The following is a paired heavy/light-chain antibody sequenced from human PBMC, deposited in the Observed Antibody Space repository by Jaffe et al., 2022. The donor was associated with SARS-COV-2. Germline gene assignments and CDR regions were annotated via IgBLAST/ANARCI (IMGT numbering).Heavy chain of an antibody. Sequence: EGHLLESGGGLVKRGGSLRLSCAGSGFSFGTYSMNWVRQAPGKGLEWLSYISSSSTYIHYADSVKGRVTVSRDNAKSTVYLQMSSLRAEDTAVYYCARSFPADGYGGHDWGVLFDSWGQGILVNVSS. D-gene: IGHD5-12*01. CDR2: ISSSSTYI. J-gene: IGHJ5*01. V-gene: IGHV3-21*06. CDR3: ARSFPADGYGGHDWGVLFDS. CDR1: GFSFGTYS.
Light chain of an antibody. J-gene: IGKJ4*01. CDR3: QQYKGYPLT. Sequence: DIQMTQSPSSLSASVGDRITITCRASQDISAWLAWYQQEPGKAPKSLIYAASTLQSGVPSRFSGSGFGTEFTLTISILQPEDFATYYCQQYKGYPLTFGGGTKVEI. V-gene: IGKV1D-16*01. CDR1: QDISAW. CDR2: AAS.